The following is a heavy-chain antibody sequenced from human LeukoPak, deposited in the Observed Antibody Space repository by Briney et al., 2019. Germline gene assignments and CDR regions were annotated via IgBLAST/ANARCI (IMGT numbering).Heavy chain of an antibody. CDR3: ARDVGSGYVNY. CDR2: ISAYNGNT. CDR1: GGTFSSYA. D-gene: IGHD3-10*01. J-gene: IGHJ4*02. Sequence: GASVKVSCKASGGTFSSYAISWVRQAPGQGLEWMGWISAYNGNTNYAQKLQGRVTMTTDTSTSTAYMELRSLRSDDTAVYYCARDVGSGYVNYWGQGTLVTVSS. V-gene: IGHV1-18*01.